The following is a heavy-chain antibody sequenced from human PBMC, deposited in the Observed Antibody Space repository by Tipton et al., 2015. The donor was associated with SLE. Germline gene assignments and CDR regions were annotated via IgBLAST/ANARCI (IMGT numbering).Heavy chain of an antibody. CDR2: IFHSGNT. D-gene: IGHD4-23*01. J-gene: IGHJ5*02. CDR1: GYSISRGYL. Sequence: TLSLTCAVSGYSISRGYLWGWVRQSPGKGLEWIGSIFHSGNTYYNPSLKSRVTISVDVSKKQLSLKLSSVTAADSALYYCARGGYGGNSPWGQGTLVTVSS. V-gene: IGHV4-38-2*01. CDR3: ARGGYGGNSP.